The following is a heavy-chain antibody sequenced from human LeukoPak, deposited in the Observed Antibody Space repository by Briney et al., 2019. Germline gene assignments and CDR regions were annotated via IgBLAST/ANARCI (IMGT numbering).Heavy chain of an antibody. CDR2: IYYSGST. V-gene: IGHV4-31*11. CDR1: GGSISSGGYS. Sequence: SETLSLTCAVSGGSISSGGYSWSWIRQPPGKGLEWIGYIYYSGSTYYNPSLKSRVTISVDTSKNQFSLKLSSVTAADTAVYYCARARTGYLDYWGQGTLVTVSS. D-gene: IGHD3-9*01. J-gene: IGHJ4*02. CDR3: ARARTGYLDY.